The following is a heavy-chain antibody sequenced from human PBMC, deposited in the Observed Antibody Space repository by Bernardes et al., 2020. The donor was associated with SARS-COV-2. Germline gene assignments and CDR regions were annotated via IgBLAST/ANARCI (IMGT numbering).Heavy chain of an antibody. CDR2: IYDSGRT. V-gene: IGHV4-39*07. J-gene: IGHJ5*02. Sequence: AESLSLTCTVSGGSISSDSYYWGWLLQPPGKGLEWIGSIYDSGRTYYNPSLKSRVTISGDTSKNQFSLKLSSVTAADTAVYYCARDLSGSQWGWFDPWGQGTLVTVSS. D-gene: IGHD1-26*01. CDR1: GGSISSDSYY. CDR3: ARDLSGSQWGWFDP.